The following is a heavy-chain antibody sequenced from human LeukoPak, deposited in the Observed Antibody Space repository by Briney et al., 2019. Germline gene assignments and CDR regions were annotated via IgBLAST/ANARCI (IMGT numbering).Heavy chain of an antibody. D-gene: IGHD3-10*01. CDR3: ARGSDWFDP. J-gene: IGHJ5*02. CDR1: GGSISSGGYS. Sequence: SETLSLTCAVSGGSISSGGYSWSWIRQPPGKGLEWIGYIYHSGSTYYNPSLKSRVTISVDRSKNQFSLKLSPVTAADTAVYYCARGSDWFDPWGQGTLVTVSS. CDR2: IYHSGST. V-gene: IGHV4-30-2*01.